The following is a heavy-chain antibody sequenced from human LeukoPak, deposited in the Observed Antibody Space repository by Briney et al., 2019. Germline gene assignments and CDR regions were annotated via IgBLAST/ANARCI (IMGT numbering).Heavy chain of an antibody. Sequence: SETLSLTCTVPGASISTYYWNWIRQPAGKGLEWIGRIYISGSTDYNPSLKSRVTMSVDASKNQFSLRLDSVTAADTAVYYCARDPGSNYWFDSWGQGTLVTVSS. CDR2: IYISGST. CDR3: ARDPGSNYWFDS. D-gene: IGHD1-1*01. V-gene: IGHV4-4*07. CDR1: GASISTYY. J-gene: IGHJ5*01.